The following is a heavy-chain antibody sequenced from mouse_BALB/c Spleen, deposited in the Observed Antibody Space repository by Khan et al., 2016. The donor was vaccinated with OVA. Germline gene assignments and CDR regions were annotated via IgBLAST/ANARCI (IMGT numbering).Heavy chain of an antibody. CDR3: ASAGYVGFAY. J-gene: IGHJ3*01. V-gene: IGHV5-4*02. D-gene: IGHD2-2*01. CDR1: GFTFSDYY. Sequence: EVELVESGGGLVKPGGSLKLSCAASGFTFSDYYMYWVRQTPEKRLEWVATISDGGSYTYYPDSVKGRFTISRDNAKNTLYLQMSSLKSEDTAMYYCASAGYVGFAYWGQGTLVTVSA. CDR2: ISDGGSYT.